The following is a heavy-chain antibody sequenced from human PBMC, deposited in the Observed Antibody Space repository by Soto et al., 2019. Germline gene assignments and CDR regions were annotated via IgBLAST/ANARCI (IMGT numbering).Heavy chain of an antibody. CDR3: ARDDDREGNALDY. CDR1: GFTFSRYG. CDR2: IVRDGGQK. J-gene: IGHJ4*02. V-gene: IGHV3-33*01. Sequence: QVHLVESGGGVVQPWRPLRLSCAASGFTFSRYGMHWVRQAPGKGLEWVGVIVRDGGQKQYADSVRGRFTISRDNSKNTLYLEMNSVTVEDTAVYYCARDDDREGNALDYWGQGTLVSVPS.